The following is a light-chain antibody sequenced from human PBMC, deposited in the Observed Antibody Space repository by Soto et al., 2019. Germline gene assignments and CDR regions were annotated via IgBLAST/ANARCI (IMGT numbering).Light chain of an antibody. V-gene: IGLV1-44*01. CDR2: NNN. CDR1: SSNIGSNA. CDR3: AAWDYSLNGFFV. Sequence: QSVLTQPPSASGTAGQRVTISCSGSSSNIGSNAVTWYQHLPGAAPKLLITNNNHRPSGVPDRFSGSKSGTSASLTISGLHSEDDGDYYCAAWDYSLNGFFVFGTGTKVTVL. J-gene: IGLJ1*01.